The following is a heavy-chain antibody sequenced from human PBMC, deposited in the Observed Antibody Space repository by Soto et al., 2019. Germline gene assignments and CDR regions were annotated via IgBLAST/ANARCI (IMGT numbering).Heavy chain of an antibody. CDR2: INPNSGGT. CDR1: GYTFTGYY. J-gene: IGHJ6*02. Sequence: ASVKVSCKASGYTFTGYYMHWVRQAPGQGLEWMGWINPNSGGTNYAQKFQGWVTMTRDTSISTAYMELSRLRSDGTAVYYWARSINSRSWSGYYYYGMDVWGQGTKVTVSS. CDR3: ARSINSRSWSGYYYYGMDV. V-gene: IGHV1-2*04. D-gene: IGHD6-13*01.